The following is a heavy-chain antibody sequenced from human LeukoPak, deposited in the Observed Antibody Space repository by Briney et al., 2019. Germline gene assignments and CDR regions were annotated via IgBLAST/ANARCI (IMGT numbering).Heavy chain of an antibody. Sequence: SETLSLTCTVSGGSISSNYWSWIRQPPGKGLEWIGYIYYSGSTNYNPSLQSRVTISIDTSMNQFSLKLYSVTAADTAVYYCARVTAKPIRFDSWGEGTRVTVSS. J-gene: IGHJ4*02. CDR3: ARVTAKPIRFDS. V-gene: IGHV4-59*01. CDR2: IYYSGST. D-gene: IGHD2-21*02. CDR1: GGSISSNY.